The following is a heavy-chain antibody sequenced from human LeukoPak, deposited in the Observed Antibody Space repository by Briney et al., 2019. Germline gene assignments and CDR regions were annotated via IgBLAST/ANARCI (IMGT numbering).Heavy chain of an antibody. CDR2: ISGSGGST. Sequence: GGSLRLSCAASGFTFSSYAMSWARQAPGKGREWVSAISGSGGSTYYADSVKGRFTISRDNSKNTLYLQMNSLRAEDTAVYYCANERFSAAAGYFDYWGQGTLVTVSS. CDR3: ANERFSAAAGYFDY. J-gene: IGHJ4*02. V-gene: IGHV3-23*01. D-gene: IGHD6-13*01. CDR1: GFTFSSYA.